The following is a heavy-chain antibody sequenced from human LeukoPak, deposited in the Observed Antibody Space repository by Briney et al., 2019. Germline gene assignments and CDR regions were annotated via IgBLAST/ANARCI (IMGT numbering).Heavy chain of an antibody. CDR2: ISSGGTTI. Sequence: GGSLRLSCAPSGFTFSEYEMSWVRRAPGEGLGWVSDISSGGTTIFYADYVKGRFTISRDNAKNSLYLQMNSLRDEDTAIYYCTRGLVVWGQGALVTVSS. CDR1: GFTFSEYE. V-gene: IGHV3-48*03. J-gene: IGHJ4*02. CDR3: TRGLVV. D-gene: IGHD2-2*01.